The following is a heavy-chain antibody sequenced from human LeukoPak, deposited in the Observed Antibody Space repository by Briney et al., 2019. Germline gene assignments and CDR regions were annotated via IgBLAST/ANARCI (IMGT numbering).Heavy chain of an antibody. Sequence: GASVKVSCKASGYTFTGYYIHWVRQAPGQGLEWMGWINPNSGGTNYAQKFQGRVTMTRDTSISTAYMELSRLRSDDTAVYYCARSGRNYYDSSGYDGFDIWGQGTMVTVSS. J-gene: IGHJ3*02. V-gene: IGHV1-2*02. D-gene: IGHD3-22*01. CDR1: GYTFTGYY. CDR3: ARSGRNYYDSSGYDGFDI. CDR2: INPNSGGT.